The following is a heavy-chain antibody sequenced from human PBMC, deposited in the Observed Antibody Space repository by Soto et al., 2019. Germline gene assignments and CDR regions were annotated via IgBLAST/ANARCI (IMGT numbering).Heavy chain of an antibody. Sequence: SEALSVRCTLSVGSISTYYWSWIRQPPGKGLEWIGYIYYSGSTNYNPSLKSRVTISVDTSKNQFSLNVSSVTAADTAVYYCARGDYYDSSGYYYYWGQGTMVTVSS. CDR2: IYYSGST. CDR1: VGSISTYY. CDR3: ARGDYYDSSGYYYY. V-gene: IGHV4-59*01. J-gene: IGHJ4*02. D-gene: IGHD3-22*01.